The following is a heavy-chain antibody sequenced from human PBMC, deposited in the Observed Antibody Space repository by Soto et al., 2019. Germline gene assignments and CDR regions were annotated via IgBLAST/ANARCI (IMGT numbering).Heavy chain of an antibody. D-gene: IGHD3-22*01. CDR2: IRSKAYGGTT. V-gene: IGHV3-49*03. Sequence: SLRLSCTASGFTFGEYAMSWFRQAPGKGLEWVGFIRSKAYGGTTEYAASVKGRFNISRDDSKSNAYLQMNSLKTEDTAVYYCTRAVDGGYYEDFQHWGLGTLVTVS. J-gene: IGHJ1*01. CDR1: GFTFGEYA. CDR3: TRAVDGGYYEDFQH.